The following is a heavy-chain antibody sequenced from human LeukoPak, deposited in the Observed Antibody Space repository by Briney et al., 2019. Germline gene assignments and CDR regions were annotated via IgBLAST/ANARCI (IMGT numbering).Heavy chain of an antibody. D-gene: IGHD2-8*01. J-gene: IGHJ4*02. CDR2: TNSGGTST. CDR3: AKQSYARSLGE. CDR1: GFPFSDFS. V-gene: IGHV3-23*01. Sequence: GGSLRLSCATSGFPFSDFSMTWVRQAPGKGLEWISTTNSGGTSTYYAESVKGRFTISRDNYKNALYLQMSSLRVEDTAIYYCAKQSYARSLGEGGPGTLVTVSS.